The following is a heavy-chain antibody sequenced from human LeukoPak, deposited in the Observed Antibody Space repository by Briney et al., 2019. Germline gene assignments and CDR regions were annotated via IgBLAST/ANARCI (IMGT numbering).Heavy chain of an antibody. Sequence: PSETLSLTCTVSGGSISSYYWSWIRQPPGKGLEWIGYIYTSGSTNYNPSLKSRVTISVDTSKNQLSLNLSSVTAADSAVYYCARARGRLLLVDYWGQGTLVTVSS. V-gene: IGHV4-4*09. D-gene: IGHD2-15*01. CDR3: ARARGRLLLVDY. CDR1: GGSISSYY. CDR2: IYTSGST. J-gene: IGHJ4*02.